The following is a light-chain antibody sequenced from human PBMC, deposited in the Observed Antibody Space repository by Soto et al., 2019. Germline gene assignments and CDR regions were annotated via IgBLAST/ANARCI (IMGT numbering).Light chain of an antibody. J-gene: IGLJ1*01. CDR2: DFT. Sequence: QSVLTQPASVSGSPGQSVTISCAGASRDVTDPDSVSWYQHRPGEAPELKILDFTYRPSGVSARFSGSLSADTASLTISGLQFEDEGDYYCVSYTNPGNYGFGPGTKLTVL. CDR3: VSYTNPGNYG. CDR1: SRDVTDPDS. V-gene: IGLV2-14*03.